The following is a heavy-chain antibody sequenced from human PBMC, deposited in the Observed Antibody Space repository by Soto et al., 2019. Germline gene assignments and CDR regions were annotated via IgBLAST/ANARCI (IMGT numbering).Heavy chain of an antibody. CDR2: INPNSGGT. CDR3: ARDIEAFVTTSYYSTVMDF. D-gene: IGHD6-13*01. V-gene: IGHV1-2*04. Sequence: ASVKVSCKASGYTFTGYYMHWVRQAPGQGLEWMGWINPNSGGTNYAQKFQGWVTMTRDTSISTAYMELSRLRSDDTAVYYCARDIEAFVTTSYYSTVMDFGAQGTTVPVS. J-gene: IGHJ6*02. CDR1: GYTFTGYY.